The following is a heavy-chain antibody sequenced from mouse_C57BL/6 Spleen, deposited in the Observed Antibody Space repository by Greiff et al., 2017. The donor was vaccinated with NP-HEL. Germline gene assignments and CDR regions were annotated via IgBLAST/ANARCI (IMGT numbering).Heavy chain of an antibody. CDR3: ARGNGYYGGTSDY. V-gene: IGHV1-50*01. D-gene: IGHD2-3*01. CDR2: IDPSDSYT. CDR1: GYTFTSYW. J-gene: IGHJ2*01. Sequence: QVQLQQPGAELVKPGASVKLSCKASGYTFTSYWMQWVKQRPGQGLEWIGEIDPSDSYTTYNQKFKGKATLTVDTSSSTAYMQLSSLTSEDSAVYYCARGNGYYGGTSDYWGQGTTLTVSA.